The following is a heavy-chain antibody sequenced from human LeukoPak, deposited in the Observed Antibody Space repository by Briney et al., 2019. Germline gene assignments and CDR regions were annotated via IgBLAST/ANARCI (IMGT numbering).Heavy chain of an antibody. D-gene: IGHD2-15*01. CDR2: INHSGST. J-gene: IGHJ6*03. CDR1: GGSFGGYY. Sequence: YPSETLSLTCAVYGGSFGGYYWSWIRQPPGKGLEWIGEINHSGSTNYNPSLKSRVTISVDTSKNQFSLKLSSVTAADTAVYYCARIAVVAVYYYMDVWGKGTTVTVSS. V-gene: IGHV4-34*01. CDR3: ARIAVVAVYYYMDV.